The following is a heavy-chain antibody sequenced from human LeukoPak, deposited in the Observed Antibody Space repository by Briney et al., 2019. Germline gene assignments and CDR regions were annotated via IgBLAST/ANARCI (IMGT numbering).Heavy chain of an antibody. D-gene: IGHD3-3*02. CDR1: GFTFSDYW. CDR3: ARVARISFDF. V-gene: IGHV3-7*01. J-gene: IGHJ4*02. Sequence: GGSLRLSCAASGFTFSDYWMIWVRQAPGGGLEGVANIKQDGGDKCYVESVKRRFTISRDDAKNSLYLQMNSLRAEDTAVYYCARVARISFDFWGQGTLVTVSS. CDR2: IKQDGGDK.